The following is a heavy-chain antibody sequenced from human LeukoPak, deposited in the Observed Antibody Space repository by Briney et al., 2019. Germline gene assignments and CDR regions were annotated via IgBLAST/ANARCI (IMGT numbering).Heavy chain of an antibody. V-gene: IGHV4-4*07. Sequence: SETLSLTCTVSGGSISSYYWSWIRQPPGKGLEWIGRIYTSGSTNYNPSLKSRVTMSVYTSKNQFSLKLSSVTAADTAVYYCARLKYYYDSSGYRAEYFQHWGQGTLVTVSS. CDR2: IYTSGST. J-gene: IGHJ1*01. CDR3: ARLKYYYDSSGYRAEYFQH. D-gene: IGHD3-22*01. CDR1: GGSISSYY.